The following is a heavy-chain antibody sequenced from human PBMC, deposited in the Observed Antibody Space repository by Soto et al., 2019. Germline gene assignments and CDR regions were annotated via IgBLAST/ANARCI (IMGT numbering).Heavy chain of an antibody. J-gene: IGHJ4*02. D-gene: IGHD6-13*01. Sequence: GGSLRLSCAASVFRFHSFAMSWVRQTPGTGLEWVAGINGGGDATYYTDSVRGRFTISRDNFKNTLYLQMDSLRAEDTAVYYCAKESAATGIPFFDYWGQGTLVTVSS. CDR3: AKESAATGIPFFDY. CDR1: VFRFHSFA. CDR2: INGGGDAT. V-gene: IGHV3-23*01.